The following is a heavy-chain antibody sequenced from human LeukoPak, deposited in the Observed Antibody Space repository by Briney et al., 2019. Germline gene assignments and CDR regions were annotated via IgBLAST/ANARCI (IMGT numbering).Heavy chain of an antibody. CDR3: ARSGAGRFDY. CDR2: IYADGST. V-gene: IGHV3-53*01. Sequence: GGSLRLSCAASGFAVSTHFMSCVRQAPGKRLEWVSVIYADGSTYYADSVKGRFTISRDNSKNTLYLQMNSLRAEDTAVYYCARSGAGRFDYWGQGTLVTVSS. CDR1: GFAVSTHF. J-gene: IGHJ4*02. D-gene: IGHD3-10*01.